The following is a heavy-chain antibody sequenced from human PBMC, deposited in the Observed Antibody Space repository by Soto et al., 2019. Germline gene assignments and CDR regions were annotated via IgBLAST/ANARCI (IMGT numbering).Heavy chain of an antibody. CDR3: AREANWNHELGNYFDY. V-gene: IGHV4-30-4*01. Sequence: NPSETLSLTCTVSGGSISSGDYYWTWIRQPPGKGLEWIGYIFYSGSTYYNPSLQSRVTISVDTSKNQFSLKLNSVTAADTAVYYCAREANWNHELGNYFDYWGQGSLVTVS. CDR2: IFYSGST. D-gene: IGHD1-1*01. CDR1: GGSISSGDYY. J-gene: IGHJ4*02.